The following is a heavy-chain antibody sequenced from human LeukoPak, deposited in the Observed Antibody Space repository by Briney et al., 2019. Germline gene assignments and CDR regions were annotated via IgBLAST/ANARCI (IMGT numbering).Heavy chain of an antibody. J-gene: IGHJ5*02. Sequence: GGSLRLSCAASGFTFSGYGMSWVRQAPGKGLEWVSAMSGSGGRTYYADSVKGRFTISRDNAKNTLNLQMNSLRAEDTAVYYCARDLGQYYDTSDNWFDPWGQGTLVTVSS. D-gene: IGHD3-22*01. CDR1: GFTFSGYG. CDR3: ARDLGQYYDTSDNWFDP. V-gene: IGHV3-23*01. CDR2: MSGSGGRT.